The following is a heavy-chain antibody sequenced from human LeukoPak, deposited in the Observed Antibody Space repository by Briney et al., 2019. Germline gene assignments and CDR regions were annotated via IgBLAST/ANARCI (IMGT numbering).Heavy chain of an antibody. CDR3: ARRFRD. Sequence: GGSLTLSCVGSRLTFSGFEMNWVRQAPGKGLEWVSYIKDDGSLKTYADSVKGRFTISRDNAKNSLYLQMNSLRVEDTAIYYCARRFRDWGQGTLVTVSS. D-gene: IGHD5-24*01. V-gene: IGHV3-48*03. J-gene: IGHJ4*02. CDR2: IKDDGSLK. CDR1: RLTFSGFE.